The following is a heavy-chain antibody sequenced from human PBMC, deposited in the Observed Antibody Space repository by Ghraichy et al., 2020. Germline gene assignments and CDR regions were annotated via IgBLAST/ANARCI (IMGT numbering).Heavy chain of an antibody. D-gene: IGHD1-26*01. CDR3: ARGSYPFNY. V-gene: IGHV3-7*03. CDR2: IKEDRSEN. J-gene: IGHJ4*02. CDR1: GFSFNNYG. Sequence: GESLRLSCAASGFSFNNYGMHWVRQAPGKGLEWVANIKEDRSENHYVDSVKGRFTISRDNAENSLYLQMNSLRVEDTAVYYCARGSYPFNYWGQGTLVTVSS.